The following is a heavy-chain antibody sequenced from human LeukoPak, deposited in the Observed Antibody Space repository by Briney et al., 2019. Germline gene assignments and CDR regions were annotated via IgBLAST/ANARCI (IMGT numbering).Heavy chain of an antibody. Sequence: GGSLRLSCAASGFTFSTYTMNWVRQAPGKGLEWVSSISGSSSFIYYADSVKGRITISRDNARNSVFLQMNSLRAEDTAVYFCARDAGGIAAAGHFDYWGQGTLVSVSS. CDR2: ISGSSSFI. CDR3: ARDAGGIAAAGHFDY. J-gene: IGHJ4*02. CDR1: GFTFSTYT. D-gene: IGHD6-13*01. V-gene: IGHV3-21*01.